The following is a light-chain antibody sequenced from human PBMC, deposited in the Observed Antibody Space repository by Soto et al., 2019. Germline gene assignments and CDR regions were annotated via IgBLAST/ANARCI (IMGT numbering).Light chain of an antibody. V-gene: IGKV1-39*01. CDR2: AAS. J-gene: IGKJ1*01. CDR1: QSISSY. Sequence: DIQMTQSPSSLSASLGDRVTITCRASQSISSYLNWYQQKPGKAPKLLIYAASSLQSGVPSRFSGGGSGTEFTLTISSLQPDDFSTFYCQQYNNYPWTFGQGTKVDI. CDR3: QQYNNYPWT.